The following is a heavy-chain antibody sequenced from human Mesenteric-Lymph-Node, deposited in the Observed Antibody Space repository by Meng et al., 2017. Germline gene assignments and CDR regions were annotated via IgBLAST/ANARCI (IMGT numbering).Heavy chain of an antibody. D-gene: IGHD2-2*01. CDR3: ARGELLWDY. J-gene: IGHJ4*02. V-gene: IGHV4-30-4*01. CDR1: GDSISIVEYF. CDR2: MDYRGST. Sequence: ESSPGLVKPSQTLSLACTVSGDSISIVEYFWSWIRQPPGKGLEWIRYMDYRGSTFYNLSLKSRVTISVDTSKNQFSLKLSSVTAADTAVYFCARGELLWDYWGQGTLVTVSS.